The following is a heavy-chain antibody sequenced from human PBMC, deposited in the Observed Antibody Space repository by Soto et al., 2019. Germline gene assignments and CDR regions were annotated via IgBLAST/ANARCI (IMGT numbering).Heavy chain of an antibody. V-gene: IGHV1-18*04. CDR3: AGDTSDTTGYPLDD. D-gene: IGHD3-22*01. Sequence: QVQLVQSGAEVKKPGASVKVSCKASGYTFTSYGISWVRQAPGQGLEWMGWISTFHGNTNYAQKFHGSGTMTTDTPSSTAYMELRSLTTMHTAIYYSAGDTSDTTGYPLDDWGEGPLDTVS. J-gene: IGHJ4*02. CDR1: GYTFTSYG. CDR2: ISTFHGNT.